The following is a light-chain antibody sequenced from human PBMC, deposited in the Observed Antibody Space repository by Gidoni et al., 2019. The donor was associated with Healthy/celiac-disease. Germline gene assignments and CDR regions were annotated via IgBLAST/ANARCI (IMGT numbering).Light chain of an antibody. CDR2: EVS. CDR1: SSDVGGYNY. CDR3: SSYAGSNIVV. V-gene: IGLV2-8*01. J-gene: IGLJ2*01. Sequence: QSALTQPPSASGSPGQSVTISCTGTSSDVGGYNYVSWYQQHPGKAPKLMIYEVSKRPSGVPDRFSGPKSGNTASLTVSGLQAEDEADYYCSSYAGSNIVVFGGGTKLTV.